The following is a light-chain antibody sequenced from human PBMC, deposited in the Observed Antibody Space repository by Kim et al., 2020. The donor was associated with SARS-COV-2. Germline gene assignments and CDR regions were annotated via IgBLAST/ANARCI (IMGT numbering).Light chain of an antibody. CDR1: QSISNK. CDR3: QQYNNWPPWT. CDR2: GAS. V-gene: IGKV3-15*01. Sequence: EIVMTQSPATLSVSPGERATLSCWASQSISNKLAWYQQKPGQAPRLLIYGASTRATGIPARFSGSGSGTDFTLTITSLQSEDFAVYYCQQYNNWPPWTFGQGTNVDIK. J-gene: IGKJ1*01.